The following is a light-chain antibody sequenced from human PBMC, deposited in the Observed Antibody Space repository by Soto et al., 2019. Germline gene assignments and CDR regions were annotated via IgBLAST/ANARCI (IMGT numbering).Light chain of an antibody. CDR1: QSVSTN. CDR2: GAS. J-gene: IGKJ1*01. CDR3: QHYGNSPT. V-gene: IGKV3-20*01. Sequence: EIVLTQSTGTLSLSPGERATLSCRASQSVSTNLAWYQQKPGQAPRLLIYGASRRATGIPDRFSGSGSGTDFTLSISRLEPEDFAVYWCQHYGNSPTFGQGTKV.